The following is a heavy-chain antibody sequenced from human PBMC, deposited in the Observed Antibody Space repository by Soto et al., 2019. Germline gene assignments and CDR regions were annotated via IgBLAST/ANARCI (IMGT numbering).Heavy chain of an antibody. CDR1: GYSFTSYW. Sequence: PGESLKISCKGFGYSFTSYWIGWVRQMPGKGPEWMGVIYPGDSDTRYSPSFEGQVTISVDKSISTAYLQWSSLKASDTAIYYCARRHGGSNYDWFDPWGQGTLVTVSS. CDR3: ARRHGGSNYDWFDP. D-gene: IGHD4-4*01. J-gene: IGHJ5*02. CDR2: IYPGDSDT. V-gene: IGHV5-51*01.